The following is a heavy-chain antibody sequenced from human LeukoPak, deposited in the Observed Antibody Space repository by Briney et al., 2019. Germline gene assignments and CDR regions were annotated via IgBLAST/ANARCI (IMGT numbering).Heavy chain of an antibody. Sequence: PSETLSLTCTVSGGSINNGGYYWSWIRQHPGKGLEWIGYIYYSGSSYYNPSLRSRVTISVDTSKNHFSLKLSSVTAADTAVFYCARAAAAGVYFDYWGQGTLVTVSS. CDR2: IYYSGSS. CDR1: GGSINNGGYY. D-gene: IGHD6-13*01. J-gene: IGHJ4*02. CDR3: ARAAAAGVYFDY. V-gene: IGHV4-31*03.